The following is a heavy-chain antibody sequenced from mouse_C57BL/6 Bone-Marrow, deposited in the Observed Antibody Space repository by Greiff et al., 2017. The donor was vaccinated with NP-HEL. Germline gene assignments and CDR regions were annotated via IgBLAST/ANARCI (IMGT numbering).Heavy chain of an antibody. Sequence: EVKLVESGGGLVKPGGSLKLSCAASGFTFSDYGMHWVRQAPEKGLEWVAYISSGSSTIYYADTVKGRFTISRDNAKNTLFLQMTSLRSEDTAMYYCARVRPPLRPYYFDYWGQGTTLTVSS. CDR1: GFTFSDYG. CDR2: ISSGSSTI. CDR3: ARVRPPLRPYYFDY. V-gene: IGHV5-17*01. J-gene: IGHJ2*01. D-gene: IGHD3-2*02.